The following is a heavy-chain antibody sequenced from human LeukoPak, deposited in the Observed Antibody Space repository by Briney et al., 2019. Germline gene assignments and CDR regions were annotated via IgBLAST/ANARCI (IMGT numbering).Heavy chain of an antibody. V-gene: IGHV3-33*01. CDR2: IWYDGSNK. Sequence: GGSLSLSCAASGFPFSSYGLHWVRQAPGKGLEWVAVIWYDGSNKYYADSVKGRFTISRDNSKNTLYLQMNSLRAEDTAVYYCARDGSSGLWWVDCWGQGTLVTVSS. J-gene: IGHJ4*02. CDR3: ARDGSSGLWWVDC. D-gene: IGHD6-19*01. CDR1: GFPFSSYG.